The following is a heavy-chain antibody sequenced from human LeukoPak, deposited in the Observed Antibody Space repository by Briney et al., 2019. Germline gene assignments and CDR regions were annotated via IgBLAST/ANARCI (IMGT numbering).Heavy chain of an antibody. D-gene: IGHD3-10*01. CDR1: GYRFTSYW. J-gene: IGHJ4*02. Sequence: GESLKISCKGSGYRFTSYWIGWVRQLPGKGLEWMGIIYPSDSDTRYSPSFQGQVTISADKSITTAYLQWSSLKASDTAMYYCAGLMAYGSGSTSDYWGQGTLVTVSS. V-gene: IGHV5-51*01. CDR2: IYPSDSDT. CDR3: AGLMAYGSGSTSDY.